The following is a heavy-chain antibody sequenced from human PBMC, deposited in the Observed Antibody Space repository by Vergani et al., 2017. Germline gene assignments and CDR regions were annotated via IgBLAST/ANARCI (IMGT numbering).Heavy chain of an antibody. D-gene: IGHD2/OR15-2a*01. CDR1: GFTFSSYA. J-gene: IGHJ6*03. CDR2: ISGSGGST. Sequence: VQLVESGGGVVQPGRSLRLSCAASGFTFSSYAMSWVRQAPGKGLEWVSAISGSGGSTYYADSVKGRFTISRDNSKNTLYLQMNSLRVDDTAVYYCAKDLGGCNSISCSYYMDVWGKGTTVTV. V-gene: IGHV3-23*04. CDR3: AKDLGGCNSISCSYYMDV.